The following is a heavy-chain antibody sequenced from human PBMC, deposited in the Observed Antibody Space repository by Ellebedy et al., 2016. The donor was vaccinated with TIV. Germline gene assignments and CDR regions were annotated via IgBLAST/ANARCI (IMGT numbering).Heavy chain of an antibody. D-gene: IGHD6-19*01. Sequence: GESLKISCAASGFIFSDYWMTWVRQAPGKGLEWVANIKGDGSEKYYVDSAKGRFTISRDNARNSLYLQMNSLRAEDTAVYYCARDQWLGRAYYFDSWGQGILVTVSS. CDR2: IKGDGSEK. CDR3: ARDQWLGRAYYFDS. J-gene: IGHJ4*01. CDR1: GFIFSDYW. V-gene: IGHV3-7*01.